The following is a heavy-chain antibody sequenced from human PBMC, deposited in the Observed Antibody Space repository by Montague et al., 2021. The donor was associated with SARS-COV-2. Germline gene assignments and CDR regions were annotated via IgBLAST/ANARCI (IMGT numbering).Heavy chain of an antibody. J-gene: IGHJ6*02. CDR2: IGTAGDT. V-gene: IGHV3-13*01. CDR1: GFTFSSYD. D-gene: IGHD3-10*01. Sequence: SLRLSCAAFGFTFSSYDLHWVRQATGKGLEWVSAIGTAGDTYYPCSVXXLFTISRENAKNSLYLQMNSLRAGDTAVYYCARALYGSGSYPRGTDYYYYGMDVWGQGTTVTASS. CDR3: ARALYGSGSYPRGTDYYYYGMDV.